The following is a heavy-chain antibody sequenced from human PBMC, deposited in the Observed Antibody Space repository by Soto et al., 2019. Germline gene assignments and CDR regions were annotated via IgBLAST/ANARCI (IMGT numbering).Heavy chain of an antibody. CDR3: VREYSSGGDPLDY. V-gene: IGHV3-48*03. J-gene: IGHJ4*02. Sequence: PGGSLRLSCAVSGFPFSSYEMNWVRQAPGKGLDWVSYISSGGGTIYYADSVKGRFTISRDNAKNSLYLQMNSLRAEDTAVYYCVREYSSGGDPLDYWGQGTLLTVSS. CDR1: GFPFSSYE. CDR2: ISSGGGTI. D-gene: IGHD2-15*01.